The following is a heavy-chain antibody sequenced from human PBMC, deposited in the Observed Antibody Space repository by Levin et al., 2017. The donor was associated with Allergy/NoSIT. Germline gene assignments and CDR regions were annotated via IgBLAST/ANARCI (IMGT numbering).Heavy chain of an antibody. CDR1: GFTFNDNT. Sequence: AGGSLRLSCTTSGFTFNDNTMHWVRQAPGKGLEWVSLITWNGGGTFYADSVKGRFTISRDNSKNSLYLQMNGLRTEDTAMYYCAKDASLVTKGLGIFDYWGQGTLVTVSS. CDR2: ITWNGGGT. J-gene: IGHJ4*02. D-gene: IGHD7-27*01. CDR3: AKDASLVTKGLGIFDY. V-gene: IGHV3-43*01.